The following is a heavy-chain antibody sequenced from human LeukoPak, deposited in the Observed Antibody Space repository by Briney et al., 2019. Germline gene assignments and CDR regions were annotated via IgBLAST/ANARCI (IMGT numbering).Heavy chain of an antibody. J-gene: IGHJ3*02. CDR2: IYTSGST. CDR1: GGSISSYY. V-gene: IGHV4-4*07. Sequence: SETLSLNCTVSGGSISSYYWSWIRQPAGKGLEWIGRIYTSGSTNYNPSLKSRVTMSVDTSKNQFSLKLSSVTAADTAVYYCARGQFPQLRKRWDTFDIWGQGTMVTVSS. CDR3: ARGQFPQLRKRWDTFDI. D-gene: IGHD5-24*01.